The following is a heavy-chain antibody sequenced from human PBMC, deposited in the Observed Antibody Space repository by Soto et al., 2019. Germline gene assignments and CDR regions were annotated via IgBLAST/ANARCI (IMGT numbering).Heavy chain of an antibody. CDR2: IYYSGST. D-gene: IGHD2-8*01. Sequence: PSETLSLTCTVSGGSISSYYWSWIRQPPGKGLEWIGYIYYSGSTNYNPSLKSRVTISVDTSKNQFSLKLSSVTAADTAVYYCARGPFSGYCTNGVCYLDNWFDPWGQGTLVTVSS. J-gene: IGHJ5*02. CDR3: ARGPFSGYCTNGVCYLDNWFDP. V-gene: IGHV4-59*01. CDR1: GGSISSYY.